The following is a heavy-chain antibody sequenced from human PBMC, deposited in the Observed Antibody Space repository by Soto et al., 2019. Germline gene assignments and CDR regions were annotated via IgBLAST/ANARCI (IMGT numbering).Heavy chain of an antibody. CDR2: IGTAGDT. CDR3: ARDRGYGGNSHWYFDL. Sequence: GGSLRLSCAASGFTFSSYDMHWVRQATGKGLEWVSAIGTAGDTYYPGSVKGRFTISRENAKNSLYLQMNSLRAEDTAVYYCARDRGYGGNSHWYFDLWGRGTLVTVSS. V-gene: IGHV3-13*01. CDR1: GFTFSSYD. J-gene: IGHJ2*01. D-gene: IGHD2-21*02.